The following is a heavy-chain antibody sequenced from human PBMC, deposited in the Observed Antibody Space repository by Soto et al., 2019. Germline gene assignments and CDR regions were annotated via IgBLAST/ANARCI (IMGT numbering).Heavy chain of an antibody. J-gene: IGHJ3*02. CDR2: INWNGGRT. D-gene: IGHD6-6*01. CDR1: GFTLDHYG. V-gene: IGHV3-20*01. CDR3: ARGYSSSSDDAFDI. Sequence: GGSLRLSCGAYGFTLDHYGMSWVRQVPGKGLVWVSGINWNGGRTAYADSVKGRFTISRDNAKNSLYLQMNSLRAEDTAFYHCARGYSSSSDDAFDIWGQGTMVTVSS.